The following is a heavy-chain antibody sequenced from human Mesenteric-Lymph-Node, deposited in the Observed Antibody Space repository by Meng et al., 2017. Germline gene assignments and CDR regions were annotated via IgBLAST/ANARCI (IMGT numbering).Heavy chain of an antibody. J-gene: IGHJ3*02. Sequence: GESLKISCAASGFTFSNYAMSWVRQAPGKGLEWVSTISGGDSTYYADSVKGRFTISRDNSKNTLYLQMNNLRAEDTAVYSCAKDVLMVLASDIWGQGTMVTVSS. CDR2: ISGGDST. V-gene: IGHV3-23*01. CDR1: GFTFSNYA. D-gene: IGHD2-8*01. CDR3: AKDVLMVLASDI.